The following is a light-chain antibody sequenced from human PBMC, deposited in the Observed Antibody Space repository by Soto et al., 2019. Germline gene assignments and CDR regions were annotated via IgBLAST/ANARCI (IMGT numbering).Light chain of an antibody. CDR3: QQLNSYLT. V-gene: IGKV1-9*01. J-gene: IGKJ5*01. Sequence: IQLTQSPSSLSASVGDRVTITCRASQGISSYLAWYQQKPGKAPKLLIYAASTLQSGVPSRFSGSGSGTDFTLTIASLQPEDFATYYCQQLNSYLTFGQGTRLEIK. CDR1: QGISSY. CDR2: AAS.